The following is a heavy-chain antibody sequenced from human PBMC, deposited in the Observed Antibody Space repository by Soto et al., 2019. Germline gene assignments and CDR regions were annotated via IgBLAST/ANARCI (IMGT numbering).Heavy chain of an antibody. V-gene: IGHV3-48*03. CDR2: ISSSGSTI. J-gene: IGHJ5*02. CDR1: GFTFSNYE. Sequence: VGSLRLSCAASGFTFSNYEMNWVRQAPGKGLEWISYISSSGSTIYYADSVKGRFTISRDNAKNSLFLQMNSLRAEDTALYFCARLPGDHESWFDPWGQGTLVTVSS. D-gene: IGHD3-10*01. CDR3: ARLPGDHESWFDP.